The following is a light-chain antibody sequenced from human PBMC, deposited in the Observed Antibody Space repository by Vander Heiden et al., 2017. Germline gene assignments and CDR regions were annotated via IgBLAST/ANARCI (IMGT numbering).Light chain of an antibody. CDR3: QQSDSTPFT. CDR1: QSISSY. V-gene: IGKV1-39*01. CDR2: AAS. Sequence: DIQMTQSPSSLSASVGDRVTITCRASQSISSYLNWYQQKPGKAPKLLIYAASSLQSGVPSRFSGSGSGTDFTLTISRLQPEDFATYYCQQSDSTPFTFGHGTTVYIK. J-gene: IGKJ3*01.